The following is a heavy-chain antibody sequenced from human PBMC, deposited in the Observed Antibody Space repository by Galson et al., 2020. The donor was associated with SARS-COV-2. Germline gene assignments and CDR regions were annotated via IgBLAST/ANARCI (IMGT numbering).Heavy chain of an antibody. CDR1: GGSFSAYS. Sequence: SDTLSLTCAVYGGSFSAYSLSWIRQSPGQGLEWIWRINPGGNTNYNPSLKSRVSISIDTSKHQFSLKLRSVTAEDTAVYYCARPQSSAMFQGCFDPWGQGTLVTVSS. J-gene: IGHJ5*02. D-gene: IGHD3-10*02. CDR3: ARPQSSAMFQGCFDP. V-gene: IGHV4-34*01. CDR2: INPGGNT.